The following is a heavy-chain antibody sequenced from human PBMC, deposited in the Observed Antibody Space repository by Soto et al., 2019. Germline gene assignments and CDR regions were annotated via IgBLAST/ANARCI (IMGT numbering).Heavy chain of an antibody. CDR1: GFTFDHYG. Sequence: GGSMRLSCAAAGFTFDHYGRSWVRQATGKGLEWVSGINWNGGSTGYADSVKGRFTISRDNAKNSLYLQMNSLRAEDTALYHCAREGVYCSSTSCYHNWFDPWGQGTLVTVSS. CDR3: AREGVYCSSTSCYHNWFDP. CDR2: INWNGGST. V-gene: IGHV3-20*01. J-gene: IGHJ5*02. D-gene: IGHD2-2*01.